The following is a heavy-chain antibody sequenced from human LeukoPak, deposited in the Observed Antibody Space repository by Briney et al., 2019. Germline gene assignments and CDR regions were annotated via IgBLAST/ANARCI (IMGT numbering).Heavy chain of an antibody. CDR1: GGSISSYY. V-gene: IGHV4-4*07. CDR3: ARVHSSSPRPPISDAFDI. J-gene: IGHJ3*02. CDR2: IYTSGST. Sequence: PSETLSLTCTVSGGSISSYYWSWGRQPAGKGRGWIGRIYTSGSTNYNPSLKSRVTMSVDTSNTQFSLKLSSVTAADTAVYYCARVHSSSPRPPISDAFDIWGQGTMVTVSS. D-gene: IGHD6-13*01.